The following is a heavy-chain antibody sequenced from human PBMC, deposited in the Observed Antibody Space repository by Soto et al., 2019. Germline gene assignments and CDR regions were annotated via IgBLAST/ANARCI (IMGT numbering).Heavy chain of an antibody. CDR3: ARDMVRGLYPEYFQH. Sequence: SGGSLRLSCAASGFTVNSNYMIWVRQAPGKGLEWVSVIYAGGSTYYADSVKGRFTISRDNSKNTLYLQMNSLRAEDTAVYYCARDMVRGLYPEYFQHWGQGTLVTVSS. CDR1: GFTVNSNY. CDR2: IYAGGST. V-gene: IGHV3-66*01. D-gene: IGHD3-10*01. J-gene: IGHJ1*01.